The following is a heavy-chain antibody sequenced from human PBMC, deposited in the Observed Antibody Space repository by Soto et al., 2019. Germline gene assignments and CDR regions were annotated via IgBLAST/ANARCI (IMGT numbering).Heavy chain of an antibody. V-gene: IGHV1-3*01. CDR1: GYVFTRNA. CDR2: INAGNGAT. CDR3: AREVRVRGFAFDI. J-gene: IGHJ3*02. D-gene: IGHD3-3*01. Sequence: ASVKVSCKTFGYVFTRNAIHGVRQAPGQRLEWMGWINAGNGATKYSQRFQGRVTITRDTSANTVYMELSSLRIEDTAVYYCAREVRVRGFAFDIWGQGTMVTVSS.